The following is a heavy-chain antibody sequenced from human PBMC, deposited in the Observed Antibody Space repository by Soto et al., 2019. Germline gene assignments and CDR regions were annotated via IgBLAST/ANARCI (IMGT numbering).Heavy chain of an antibody. Sequence: QVQLVESGGGVVQPGRSLRLSCAASGFTFSSYGMHWVRQAPGKGLEWVAVIWYDGSNKYYADSVKGRFTISRDNSKNTLYLPMNSLRAGGTAVYYCGRDYLVVPHRVIDYWGQGTLVTVSS. CDR1: GFTFSSYG. V-gene: IGHV3-33*01. CDR2: IWYDGSNK. CDR3: GRDYLVVPHRVIDY. J-gene: IGHJ4*02. D-gene: IGHD2-2*01.